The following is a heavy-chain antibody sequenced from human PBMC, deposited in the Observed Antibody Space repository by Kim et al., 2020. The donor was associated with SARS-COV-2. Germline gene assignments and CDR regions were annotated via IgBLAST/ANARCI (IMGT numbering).Heavy chain of an antibody. CDR3: ARDRDTSITIFGVVIVHNFDY. V-gene: IGHV4-30-4*01. CDR2: IYYSRST. Sequence: SETLSLTCTVSGGSISSGDYYWSWIRQPPGKGLEWIGYIYYSRSTYYNPSLKSRVTISVDTSKNQFSLKLSSVTAADTAVYYCARDRDTSITIFGVVIVHNFDYWGQGTLVTVSS. D-gene: IGHD3-3*01. J-gene: IGHJ4*02. CDR1: GGSISSGDYY.